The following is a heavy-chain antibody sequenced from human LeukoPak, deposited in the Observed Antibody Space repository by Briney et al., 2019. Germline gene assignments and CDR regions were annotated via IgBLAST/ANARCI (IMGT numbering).Heavy chain of an antibody. CDR3: GRPNPDSSGYHGSFDP. CDR1: GGSISSSNW. D-gene: IGHD3-22*01. V-gene: IGHV4-4*02. Sequence: PSETLSLTCAVSGGSISSSNWWSWVRQPPGKGLEWIGEIYHSGSTNYNPSLKSRVIISVDTSKNQFSLKLNSVTAADTAVYYCGRPNPDSSGYHGSFDPWGQGILVTVSS. J-gene: IGHJ5*02. CDR2: IYHSGST.